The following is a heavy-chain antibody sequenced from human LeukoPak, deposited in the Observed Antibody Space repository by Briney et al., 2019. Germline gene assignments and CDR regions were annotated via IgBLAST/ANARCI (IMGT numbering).Heavy chain of an antibody. D-gene: IGHD3-9*01. CDR3: ARPRDNRYFDWLSFDY. CDR2: IYAGDSDT. V-gene: IGHV5-51*01. CDR1: GYTFTAYY. J-gene: IGHJ4*02. Sequence: KVSCKASGYTFTAYYIHWVRQMPGKGLEWMGIIYAGDSDTRYSPSFQGQVTISADKSISTAYLQWSSLKASDTAIYYCARPRDNRYFDWLSFDYWGQGTLVTVS.